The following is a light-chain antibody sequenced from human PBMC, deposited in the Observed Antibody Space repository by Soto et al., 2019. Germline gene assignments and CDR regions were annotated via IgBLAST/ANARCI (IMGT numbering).Light chain of an antibody. V-gene: IGKV3-20*01. CDR3: QQYGSSPIT. CDR1: QSVRSSY. CDR2: GAS. Sequence: EIVMTQSPCTLSLSAGERATLSCRASQSVRSSYLAWYQQKPGQAPRLLFYGASSRATGIPDRFSGSGSGTDFTLTISRLEPEDFAVYYCQQYGSSPITFGQGTRLEIK. J-gene: IGKJ5*01.